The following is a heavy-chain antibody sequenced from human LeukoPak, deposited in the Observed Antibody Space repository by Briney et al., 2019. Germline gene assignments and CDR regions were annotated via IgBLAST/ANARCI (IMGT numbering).Heavy chain of an antibody. CDR3: ARDARRSGSFDY. V-gene: IGHV4-34*01. CDR2: INHSGST. Sequence: SETLSLTCAVYGGSFSGYYWSWIRQPPGKGLEWIGEINHSGSTNYNPSLKSRVTISVDTSKNQFSLKLSSVTAADTAVYYCARDARRSGSFDYWGQGTLVTVSS. D-gene: IGHD1-26*01. J-gene: IGHJ4*02. CDR1: GGSFSGYY.